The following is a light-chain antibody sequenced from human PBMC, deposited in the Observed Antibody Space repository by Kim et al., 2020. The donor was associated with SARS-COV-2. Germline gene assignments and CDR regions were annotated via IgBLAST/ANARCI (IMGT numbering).Light chain of an antibody. V-gene: IGKV4-1*01. CDR3: QQNYSTPPS. CDR2: WAS. CDR1: QTVLYNSNNKNY. Sequence: DIVMTQSPDSLAVSLGERATLNCKSSQTVLYNSNNKNYLAWYQQKPGQAPKLLIYWASIRESGVSDRFSGSGSETDFTLTISSLQAEDGAVYYCQQNYSTPPSLGQGTKLEI. J-gene: IGKJ2*03.